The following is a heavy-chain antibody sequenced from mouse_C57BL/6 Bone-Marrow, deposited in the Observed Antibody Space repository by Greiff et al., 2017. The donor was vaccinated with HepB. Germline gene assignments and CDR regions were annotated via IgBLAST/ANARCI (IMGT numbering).Heavy chain of an antibody. CDR3: ALRGEVLPSFAY. D-gene: IGHD6-1*01. Sequence: EVKLVESGGGLVKPGGSLKLSCAASGFTFSDYGMHWVRQAPEKGLEWVAYISSGSSTIYYADTVKGRFTISRDNAKNTLFLQMTSLRSEDTAMYYCALRGEVLPSFAYWGQGTLVTVSA. CDR1: GFTFSDYG. V-gene: IGHV5-17*01. J-gene: IGHJ3*01. CDR2: ISSGSSTI.